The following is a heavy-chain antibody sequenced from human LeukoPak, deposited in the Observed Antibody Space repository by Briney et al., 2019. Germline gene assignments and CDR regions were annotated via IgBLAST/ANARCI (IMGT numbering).Heavy chain of an antibody. Sequence: GGSLRLSCAGSGFTFSNYAMTWVRQAPGRGLEWVAVISFDGSDTFYADSVKGRFTISRDNSKNTLYLQMTSLRPDDTAVYYCARDLEDIVIVPPTTPHNYGMDVWGQGTTVTVSS. D-gene: IGHD2-2*01. V-gene: IGHV3-30-3*01. CDR1: GFTFSNYA. CDR3: ARDLEDIVIVPPTTPHNYGMDV. J-gene: IGHJ6*02. CDR2: ISFDGSDT.